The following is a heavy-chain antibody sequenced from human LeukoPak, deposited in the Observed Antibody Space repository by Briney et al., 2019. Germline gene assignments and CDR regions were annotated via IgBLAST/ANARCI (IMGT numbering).Heavy chain of an antibody. Sequence: SETLSLTCTVSGGSISSYYWSWIRQPPGKGLGWIGYIYYSGSTNYNPSLKSRVTISVDTSKNQFSLKLSSVTAADTAVYYCARVGDINDAFDIWGQGTMVTVSS. D-gene: IGHD3-16*02. CDR2: IYYSGST. V-gene: IGHV4-59*01. CDR1: GGSISSYY. CDR3: ARVGDINDAFDI. J-gene: IGHJ3*02.